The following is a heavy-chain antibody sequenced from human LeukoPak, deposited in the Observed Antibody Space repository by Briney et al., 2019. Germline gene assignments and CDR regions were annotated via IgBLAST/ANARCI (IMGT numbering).Heavy chain of an antibody. J-gene: IGHJ3*02. Sequence: SETLSLTCTVSGGSISSGDYYWSWIRQPPGKGLEWIGYIYYSGSTYYNPCLKSRVTISVDTSKNQFSLKLSSVTAADTAVYYCASENASSWYGGGGGVENAFDIWGQGTMVTVSS. CDR3: ASENASSWYGGGGGVENAFDI. V-gene: IGHV4-30-4*08. CDR1: GGSISSGDYY. D-gene: IGHD6-13*01. CDR2: IYYSGST.